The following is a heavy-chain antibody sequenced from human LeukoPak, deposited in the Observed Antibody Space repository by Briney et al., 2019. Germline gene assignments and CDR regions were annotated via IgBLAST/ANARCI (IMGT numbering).Heavy chain of an antibody. J-gene: IGHJ6*02. CDR1: GGSISSSNW. CDR3: AVAAAGTYYYGMDV. Sequence: PSETLSLTCAVSGGSISSSNWWSWVRQPPGKGLEWIGEIYHSGSTNYNPSLKGRVTISVDKSKNQFSLKLSSVTAADTAVYYCAVAAAGTYYYGMDVWGQGTTVTVS. D-gene: IGHD6-13*01. CDR2: IYHSGST. V-gene: IGHV4-4*02.